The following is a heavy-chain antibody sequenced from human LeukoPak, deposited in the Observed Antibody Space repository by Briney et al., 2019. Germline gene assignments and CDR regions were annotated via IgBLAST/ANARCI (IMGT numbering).Heavy chain of an antibody. Sequence: ASVKVSCKASGYTFTSYAISWVRQAPGQGLEWMGWISAYNGNTNYAQKLQGRVTMTADTSTSTAYMELRSLRSDDTAVYYCARYKPQTYYYDSSGPGGAFDIWGQGTMVTVSS. CDR3: ARYKPQTYYYDSSGPGGAFDI. D-gene: IGHD3-22*01. J-gene: IGHJ3*02. CDR2: ISAYNGNT. V-gene: IGHV1-18*01. CDR1: GYTFTSYA.